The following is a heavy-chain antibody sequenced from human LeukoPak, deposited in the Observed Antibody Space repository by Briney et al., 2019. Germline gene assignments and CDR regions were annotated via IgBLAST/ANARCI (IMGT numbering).Heavy chain of an antibody. CDR3: ARDVPYFYGMDV. CDR2: ISSSGSTI. Sequence: TSGGSLRLSCAASGFTFSDYYMSWIRQAPGGGLEWVSYISSSGSTIYYADSVKGRFTISRDNAKNSLYLQMNSLRAEDTAVYYCARDVPYFYGMDVWGQGTTVTVSS. CDR1: GFTFSDYY. J-gene: IGHJ6*02. V-gene: IGHV3-11*01.